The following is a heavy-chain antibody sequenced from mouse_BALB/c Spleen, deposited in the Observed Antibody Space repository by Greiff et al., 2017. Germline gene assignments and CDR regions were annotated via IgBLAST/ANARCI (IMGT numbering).Heavy chain of an antibody. D-gene: IGHD1-1*02. J-gene: IGHJ3*01. CDR2: INPDSSTI. Sequence: EVMLVESGGGLVQPGGSLKLSCAASGFDFSRYWMSWVRQAPGKGLEWIGEINPDSSTINYTPSLKDKFIISRDNAKNTLYLQMSKVRSEDTALYYCARVEPYGVPFGYWGQGTLVTVSA. CDR3: ARVEPYGVPFGY. V-gene: IGHV4-1*02. CDR1: GFDFSRYW.